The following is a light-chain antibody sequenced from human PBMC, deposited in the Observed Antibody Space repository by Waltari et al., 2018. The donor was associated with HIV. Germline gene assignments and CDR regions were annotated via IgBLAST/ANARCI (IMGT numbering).Light chain of an antibody. CDR3: QSYDRSLSGSFV. CDR1: SSNIGAGYD. Sequence: QSVLTQPPSVSGAPGQRVTISCTGNSSNIGAGYDVHRYQHLPGTAPKLLIYGDRNRPSGVPNRFSASRSDTSASPAITGLQAEDEADYYCQSYDRSLSGSFVFGTGTKVTVL. V-gene: IGLV1-40*01. CDR2: GDR. J-gene: IGLJ1*01.